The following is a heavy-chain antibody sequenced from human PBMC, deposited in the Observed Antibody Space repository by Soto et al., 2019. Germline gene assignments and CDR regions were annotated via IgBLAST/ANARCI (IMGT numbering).Heavy chain of an antibody. Sequence: EVQLVESGGGLVQPGGSLRLSCAASGFTFSRFWMSWVRQAPGKGLEWVANIKYDGSDKYYGDSVKGRFTISRDNAKNSLSLQINSVRAEDTAVYYCARGPAAYDYWSGYFYYWGQRTLVIAST. CDR2: IKYDGSDK. CDR3: ARGPAAYDYWSGYFYY. D-gene: IGHD3-3*01. CDR1: GFTFSRFW. V-gene: IGHV3-7*05. J-gene: IGHJ4*02.